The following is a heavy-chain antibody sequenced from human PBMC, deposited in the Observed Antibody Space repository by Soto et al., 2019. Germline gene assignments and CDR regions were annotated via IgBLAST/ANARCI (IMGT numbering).Heavy chain of an antibody. CDR3: ARDEILYISRDIVVVPAAIMREYYYGMDV. J-gene: IGHJ6*02. Sequence: ASVKVSCKASGYTFTSYGISWVRQAPGQGLEWMGWISAYNGNTNYAQKLQGRVTMTTDTSTSTAYMELGSLRSDDTAVYYCARDEILYISRDIVVVPAAIMREYYYGMDVWGQGTTVTVSS. V-gene: IGHV1-18*01. CDR1: GYTFTSYG. CDR2: ISAYNGNT. D-gene: IGHD2-2*02.